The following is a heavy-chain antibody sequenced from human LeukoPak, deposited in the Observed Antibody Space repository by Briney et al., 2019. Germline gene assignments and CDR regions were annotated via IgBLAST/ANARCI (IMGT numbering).Heavy chain of an antibody. Sequence: ASVKVSCKTSGYTFSGYYMNWVRQAPGQGLEWMGWINPNSGGTNYAQKFQGRVTMTRDTSISTAYMELSRLRSDDTAVYYCARALNYYDSSGSVGYWGQGTLVTVSS. CDR2: INPNSGGT. J-gene: IGHJ4*02. CDR3: ARALNYYDSSGSVGY. D-gene: IGHD3-22*01. V-gene: IGHV1-2*02. CDR1: GYTFSGYY.